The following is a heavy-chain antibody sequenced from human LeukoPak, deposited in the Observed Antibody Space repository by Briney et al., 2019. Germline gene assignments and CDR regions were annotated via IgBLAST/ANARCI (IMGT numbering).Heavy chain of an antibody. CDR3: ARDRSPSYYDYVWGSYRSSNWFDP. D-gene: IGHD3-16*02. J-gene: IGHJ5*02. CDR1: GFTFSSYE. CDR2: ISSSGSTI. Sequence: PGGSLRLSCAASGFTFSSYEMNWVRQAPGKGLEWVSYISSSGSTIYYADSVKGRFTISRDNAKNSLYLQMNSLRAEDTAVYYCARDRSPSYYDYVWGSYRSSNWFDPWGQGTLVTVSS. V-gene: IGHV3-48*03.